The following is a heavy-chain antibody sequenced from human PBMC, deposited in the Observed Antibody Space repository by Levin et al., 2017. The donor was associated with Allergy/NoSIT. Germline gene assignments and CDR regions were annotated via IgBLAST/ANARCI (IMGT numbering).Heavy chain of an antibody. D-gene: IGHD2-2*01. J-gene: IGHJ4*02. CDR3: AKSLKSYGARKVVVFDS. V-gene: IGHV3-23*01. Sequence: PGGSLRLSCAASGFTFSTYVMNWVRQAPGKGLDWVSSVSSGGTTYLADSVKGRFTISRDNSKDMLYLQMNSLRVEDTAKYYCAKSLKSYGARKVVVFDSWGQGTQVTVSS. CDR1: GFTFSTYV. CDR2: VSSGGTT.